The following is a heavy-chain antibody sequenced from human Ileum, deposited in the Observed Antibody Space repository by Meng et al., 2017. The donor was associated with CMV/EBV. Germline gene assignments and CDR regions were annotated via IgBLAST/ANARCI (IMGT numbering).Heavy chain of an antibody. D-gene: IGHD5/OR15-5a*01. CDR2: VSYDGTNT. J-gene: IGHJ4*02. CDR3: VRSPLSVARDFYFDH. Sequence: GGSLRLSCAASGFDFSSHAMHWVRQAPGKGLEWMAVVSYDGTNTYHADSILGRFTVSIDNNRNTVSLQMKRVTSDDTGLYYCVRSPLSVARDFYFDHWGQGAQVTVSS. V-gene: IGHV3-30*04. CDR1: GFDFSSHA.